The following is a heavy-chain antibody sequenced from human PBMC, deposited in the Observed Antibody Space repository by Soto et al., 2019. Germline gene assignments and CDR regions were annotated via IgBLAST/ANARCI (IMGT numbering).Heavy chain of an antibody. CDR2: FFSDAER. D-gene: IGHD2-21*02. CDR1: GFSLGNGRMG. Sequence: VSGPTLVNPTETLTLTCTVSGFSLGNGRMGVSWIRQPPGKPLEWLAHFFSDAERSYSASMQSRLTMSMDTSGSQVVLIMTNMDPVDTATYYCARMEGDSNYYAMDVWGQGTTVTVYS. V-gene: IGHV2-26*01. CDR3: ARMEGDSNYYAMDV. J-gene: IGHJ6*02.